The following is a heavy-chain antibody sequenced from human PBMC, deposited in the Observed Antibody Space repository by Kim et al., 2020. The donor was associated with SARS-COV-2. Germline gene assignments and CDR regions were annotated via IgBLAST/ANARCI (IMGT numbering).Heavy chain of an antibody. V-gene: IGHV3-30*07. D-gene: IGHD3-10*01. J-gene: IGHJ5*02. Sequence: SVKGRFTISRDNSKNPLYLQMNSLRAEATAVYYCSRDQRYYGSGLDWFDPWGQGTLVTVSS. CDR3: SRDQRYYGSGLDWFDP.